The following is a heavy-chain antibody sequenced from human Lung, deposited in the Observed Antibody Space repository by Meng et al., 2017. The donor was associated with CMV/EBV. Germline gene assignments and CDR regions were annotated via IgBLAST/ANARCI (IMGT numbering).Heavy chain of an antibody. CDR2: IWYDGKTK. CDR1: GFPFSNYG. D-gene: IGHD3-10*01. J-gene: IGHJ3*02. Sequence: GGSLRLXXAASGFPFSNYGMHWVRQAPGKGLEWVAVIWYDGKTKYYADSVKGRISISRDNSKYTLYLQMNSLRADDTAMDYCAKDYYRTPPADAFDIWRQGTXVTVSS. CDR3: AKDYYRTPPADAFDI. V-gene: IGHV3-33*06.